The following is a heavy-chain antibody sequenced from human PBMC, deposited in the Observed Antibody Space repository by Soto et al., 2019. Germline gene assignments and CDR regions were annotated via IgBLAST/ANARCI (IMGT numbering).Heavy chain of an antibody. CDR1: GFTFSSYW. J-gene: IGHJ4*02. D-gene: IGHD1-26*01. CDR3: VRDVIGLGIDY. Sequence: EVQLVESGGGLVQPGGSLRLSCAASGFTFSSYWMHWVRQAPGKGLVWVSHINSDGSSTTYADSVKSRFTISSDNAKNTVYLRMNSLSAEDTAVYYCVRDVIGLGIDYWGLGTLVTVSS. CDR2: INSDGSST. V-gene: IGHV3-74*03.